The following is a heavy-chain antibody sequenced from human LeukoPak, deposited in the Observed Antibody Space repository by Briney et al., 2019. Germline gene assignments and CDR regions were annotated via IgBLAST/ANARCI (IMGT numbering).Heavy chain of an antibody. CDR1: GGSISSYY. D-gene: IGHD2-15*01. CDR2: IYYSGST. CDR3: ARAPDIVVDPGRFDP. J-gene: IGHJ5*02. V-gene: IGHV4-59*01. Sequence: SETLSLTCAVSGGSISSYYWSWIRQPPGKGLEWVWYIYYSGSTNYNPSLKSRVTISVDTSKTQSSLKLSSVTAADTAVYYCARAPDIVVDPGRFDPWGQGTLVTVSS.